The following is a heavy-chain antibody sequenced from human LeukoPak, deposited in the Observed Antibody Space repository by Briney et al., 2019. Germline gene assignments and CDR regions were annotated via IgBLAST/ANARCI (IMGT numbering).Heavy chain of an antibody. J-gene: IGHJ4*02. D-gene: IGHD5-24*01. CDR1: GGSISSYY. Sequence: SETLSFTCTVSGGSISSYYWSWIRQPPGKGLEWIVYIYYSGSTNYNPSLKSRVTISVDTSKNQFSLKLSSVTAADTAVYYCARYWRGPEMATVGSYYFDYWGQGTLVTVSS. CDR3: ARYWRGPEMATVGSYYFDY. V-gene: IGHV4-59*01. CDR2: IYYSGST.